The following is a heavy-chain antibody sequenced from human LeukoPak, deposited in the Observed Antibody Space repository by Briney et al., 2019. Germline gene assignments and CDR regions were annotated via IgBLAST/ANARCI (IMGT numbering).Heavy chain of an antibody. CDR3: ARQSYGVQPRPYYFDY. CDR1: GGSISNYY. CDR2: IYYSGST. J-gene: IGHJ4*02. V-gene: IGHV4-59*01. D-gene: IGHD3-16*01. Sequence: PSETLSLTCTVSGGSISNYYWSWIRQPPGKGLEWIGYIYYSGSTNYNPSLKSRVTISVDTSKNHFSLRLSSVTAADTAVYYCARQSYGVQPRPYYFDYWGQGALVTVSS.